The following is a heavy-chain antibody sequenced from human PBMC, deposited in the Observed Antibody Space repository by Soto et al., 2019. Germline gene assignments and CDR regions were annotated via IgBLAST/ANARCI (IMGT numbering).Heavy chain of an antibody. V-gene: IGHV4-59*12. J-gene: IGHJ6*02. Sequence: SETLSLTCTVSGGSISTYYWTWIRQPPGKGLEWIKFIYYTGSTNYNPSLKSRDTVSVDTSKNQFSLRLSSVTAADTAVYYCSRSPDSSGYYPRRYYYGMDVWGQGTTVTVSS. CDR2: IYYTGST. CDR1: GGSISTYY. CDR3: SRSPDSSGYYPRRYYYGMDV. D-gene: IGHD3-22*01.